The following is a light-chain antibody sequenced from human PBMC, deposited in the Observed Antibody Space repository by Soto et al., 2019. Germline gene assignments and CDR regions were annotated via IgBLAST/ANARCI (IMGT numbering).Light chain of an antibody. Sequence: EIVLTQSPGTLSLTPGERATLSCRASQRVSSTFLAWYQQKPGQAPKVLIYGASTRATGIPGRFSGSGSGTDFTLTISRLEPEDFAMYYCQQYESSRTFGQGTKVEMK. CDR3: QQYESSRT. J-gene: IGKJ1*01. CDR2: GAS. V-gene: IGKV3-20*01. CDR1: QRVSSTF.